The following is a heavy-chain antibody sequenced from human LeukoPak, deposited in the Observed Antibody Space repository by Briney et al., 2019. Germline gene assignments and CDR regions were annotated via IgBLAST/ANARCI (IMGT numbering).Heavy chain of an antibody. V-gene: IGHV4-34*01. CDR1: GGSFSGYY. J-gene: IGHJ4*02. CDR2: INHSGST. CDR3: ARALAKLLWFGESTEDY. Sequence: SETLSLTCAVYGGSFSGYYWSWIRHPPGEGLEWIGEINHSGSTNYNPSLKSRVTISVDTSKNQFSLKLSSVTAADPAVYYCARALAKLLWFGESTEDYWGQGTLVSVSS. D-gene: IGHD3-10*01.